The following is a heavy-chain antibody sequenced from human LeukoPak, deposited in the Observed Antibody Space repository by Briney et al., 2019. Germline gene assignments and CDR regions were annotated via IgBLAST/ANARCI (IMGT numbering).Heavy chain of an antibody. V-gene: IGHV1-2*02. D-gene: IGHD3-3*01. CDR3: ARGGNYDFWSGYHNWFDP. J-gene: IGHJ5*02. CDR2: INPNSGGT. CDR1: GYTFTGYY. Sequence: ASVKVSCKASGYTFTGYYMHWVRQAPGQGLEWMGWINPNSGGTNYAQKLQGRVTMTTDTSTSTAYMELRSLRSDDTAVYYCARGGNYDFWSGYHNWFDPWGQGTLVTVSS.